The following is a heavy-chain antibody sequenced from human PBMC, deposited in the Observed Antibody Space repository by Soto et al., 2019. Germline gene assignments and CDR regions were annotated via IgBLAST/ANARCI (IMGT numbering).Heavy chain of an antibody. J-gene: IGHJ4*02. CDR1: GGSMSSSSHH. CDR3: ARLYDFWSGFWVDY. CDR2: NSYSGSS. Sequence: SETLSLTCTVSGGSMSSSSHHWGWIRQPPGRGLEWIGSNSYSGSSHYSPYLKSRVTISVDTSKNQFSLKLSSVTAADTAIYYCARLYDFWSGFWVDYWGQGTLVTVYS. D-gene: IGHD3-3*01. V-gene: IGHV4-39*01.